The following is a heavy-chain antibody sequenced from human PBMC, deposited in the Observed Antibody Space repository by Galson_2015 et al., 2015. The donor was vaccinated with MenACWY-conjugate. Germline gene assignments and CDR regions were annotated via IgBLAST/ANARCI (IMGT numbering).Heavy chain of an antibody. CDR1: GFSFSTYT. J-gene: IGHJ4*02. V-gene: IGHV3-48*02. D-gene: IGHD3-16*01. Sequence: SLRLSCAASGFSFSTYTMNWVRQAPGKGLEWVSFISSGSNSIYYADSVKGRFTISRDNAKNSLYLQMDNLRDEDTAVYYCARAGGIDYWGQGTLVTLSS. CDR2: ISSGSNSI. CDR3: ARAGGIDY.